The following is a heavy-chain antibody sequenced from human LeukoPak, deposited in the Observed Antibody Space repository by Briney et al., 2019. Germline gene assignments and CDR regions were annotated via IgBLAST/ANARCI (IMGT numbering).Heavy chain of an antibody. V-gene: IGHV4-59*01. CDR3: ARGLTIYDILTAYYTFPYFDY. Sequence: SETLSLTCSVSGGSMSSYYWSWIRQPPGKGLEWIGYIYYSGSTNYNPSLKSRVTISVDTSKNQFSLNLSSVTAADTAVYHCARGLTIYDILTAYYTFPYFDYWGQGTLVTVSS. CDR1: GGSMSSYY. D-gene: IGHD3-9*01. J-gene: IGHJ4*02. CDR2: IYYSGST.